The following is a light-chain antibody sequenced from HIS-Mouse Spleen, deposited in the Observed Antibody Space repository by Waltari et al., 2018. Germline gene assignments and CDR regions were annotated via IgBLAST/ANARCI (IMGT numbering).Light chain of an antibody. CDR3: YSTDSSGNHRV. CDR2: EDS. CDR1: ALPKKY. J-gene: IGLJ2*01. V-gene: IGLV3-10*01. Sequence: SYELTQPPSVSVSPGQTARITCPGDALPKKYSYWYQQNLGQAPVPVIYEDSKRPSGIPEGFSGSSSGTMATLTISGAQVEDEADYYCYSTDSSGNHRVFGGGTKLTVL.